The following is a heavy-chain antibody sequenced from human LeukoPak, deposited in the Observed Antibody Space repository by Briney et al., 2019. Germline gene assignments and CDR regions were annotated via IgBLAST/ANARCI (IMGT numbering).Heavy chain of an antibody. CDR3: AKNQLGYSYGSSYFDY. J-gene: IGHJ4*02. Sequence: GGSLRLSCAASGFTFSTHAMSWVRQAPGKGLEWVSTISGSGGSTYYADSVKGRFTISRDNSKNTLYLQMNSLRAEDTAVYYCAKNQLGYSYGSSYFDYWGQGTLVTVSS. D-gene: IGHD5-18*01. CDR2: ISGSGGST. V-gene: IGHV3-23*01. CDR1: GFTFSTHA.